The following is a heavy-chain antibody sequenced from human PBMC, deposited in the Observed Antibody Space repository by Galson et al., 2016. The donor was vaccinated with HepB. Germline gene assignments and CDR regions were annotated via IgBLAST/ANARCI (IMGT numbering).Heavy chain of an antibody. CDR3: AKDSVGAAGFHFDN. CDR1: GFSFSNYA. V-gene: IGHV3-23*01. CDR2: ISGGGTNT. J-gene: IGHJ4*02. D-gene: IGHD6-13*01. Sequence: SLRLSCAASGFSFSNYAMSWVRQAPGQGLEWVSSISGGGTNTYYSASARGRFTISRDNARNTLYLQMNSLRAEDTAVYYCAKDSVGAAGFHFDNWGQGAPVTVSS.